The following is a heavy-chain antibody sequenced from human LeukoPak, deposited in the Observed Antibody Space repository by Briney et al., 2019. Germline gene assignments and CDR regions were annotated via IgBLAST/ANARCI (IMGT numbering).Heavy chain of an antibody. CDR2: IYPGDSDT. Sequence: GESLKISCQGSGYSFTSYWIGWVRQMPGKGLEWMGIIYPGDSDTRYSPSFQGQVTISADKSISTAYLQWSSLKASDTAMYYCARVGYCTNGVCRLFDYWGQGTLVTVSS. CDR3: ARVGYCTNGVCRLFDY. D-gene: IGHD2-8*01. CDR1: GYSFTSYW. J-gene: IGHJ4*02. V-gene: IGHV5-51*01.